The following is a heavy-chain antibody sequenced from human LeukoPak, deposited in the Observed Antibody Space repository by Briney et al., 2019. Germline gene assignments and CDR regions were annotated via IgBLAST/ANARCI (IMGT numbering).Heavy chain of an antibody. CDR1: GGTFSSYA. CDR3: ARAPSITIFGVVIILQFDY. Sequence: SVKVSCKASGGTFSSYAISWVRQAPGQGLEWMGGIIPIFGTANYAQKFQGRVTITADKSTSTAYMELSRLRSDDTAVYYCARAPSITIFGVVIILQFDYWGQGTLVTVSS. CDR2: IIPIFGTA. J-gene: IGHJ4*02. V-gene: IGHV1-69*06. D-gene: IGHD3-3*01.